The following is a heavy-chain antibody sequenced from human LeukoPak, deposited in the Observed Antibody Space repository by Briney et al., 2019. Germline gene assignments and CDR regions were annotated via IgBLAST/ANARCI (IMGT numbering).Heavy chain of an antibody. CDR1: GFTFSNYV. D-gene: IGHD2-21*02. CDR3: ARGHIAYCGGDCSWLIDY. CDR2: LSGSGGRT. Sequence: SGGSLRLSCAASGFTFSNYVMSWVRQAPGKGLERVSGLSGSGGRTFYADSVKGRFTISRDNSKNTLYLQMNSLRAEDTAVYYCARGHIAYCGGDCSWLIDYWGQGTLVTVSS. J-gene: IGHJ4*02. V-gene: IGHV3-23*01.